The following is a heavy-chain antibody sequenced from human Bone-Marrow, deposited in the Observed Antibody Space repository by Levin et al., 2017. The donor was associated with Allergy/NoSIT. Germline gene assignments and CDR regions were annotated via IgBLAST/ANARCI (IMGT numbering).Heavy chain of an antibody. V-gene: IGHV3-23*01. CDR2: ISDSGDKT. D-gene: IGHD2-21*01. CDR3: AKSPSGCGGDCYLNY. J-gene: IGHJ4*02. CDR1: GFTFSNYD. Sequence: PGGSLRLSCAGSGFTFSNYDMTWVRQAPGKGLEWVSGISDSGDKTSYADSVKGRFTISRDNSKNTLYLQMSSQRGDDTAVYYCAKSPSGCGGDCYLNYWGQGTLVTVSS.